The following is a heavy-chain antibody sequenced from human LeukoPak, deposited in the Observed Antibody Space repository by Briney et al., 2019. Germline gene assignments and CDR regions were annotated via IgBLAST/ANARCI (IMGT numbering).Heavy chain of an antibody. V-gene: IGHV1-8*03. Sequence: ASVKVSCKASGYTFTSYDINWVRQATGQGLEWMGWMNPNSGNTGYAQKFQGRVTITRDTSASTAYMELSSLRSEDTAVYYCARGRCVGSTNCYYFDSWGQGTLVTVSS. CDR2: MNPNSGNT. J-gene: IGHJ4*02. CDR1: GYTFTSYD. D-gene: IGHD2-2*01. CDR3: ARGRCVGSTNCYYFDS.